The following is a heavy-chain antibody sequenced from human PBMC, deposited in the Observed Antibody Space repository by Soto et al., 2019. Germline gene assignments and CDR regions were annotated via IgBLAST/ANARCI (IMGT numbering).Heavy chain of an antibody. CDR3: AKGIAAALFDY. V-gene: IGHV3-23*01. Sequence: PGGSLRLACAASDFSFRSYAMSWVRQAPGKGLEWVSAISGSGGSTYYAASVKGRFTISRDNSKNTLYLQMNSLRAEDTAVYYCAKGIAAALFDYWGQGTLVTVSS. CDR1: DFSFRSYA. CDR2: ISGSGGST. J-gene: IGHJ4*02. D-gene: IGHD6-13*01.